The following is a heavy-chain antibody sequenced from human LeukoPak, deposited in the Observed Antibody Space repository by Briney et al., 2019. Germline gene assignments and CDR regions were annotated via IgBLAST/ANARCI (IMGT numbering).Heavy chain of an antibody. V-gene: IGHV4-34*01. Sequence: SETLSLTCAVYGGSFSGYYWSWIRQPPGKGLEWSGEINHSGSTNYNPSLQSRVTISVDTSKNQFSLKLSSVTAADTAVYYCARHRYYDYVWGSYPYYYYMDVWGKGTTVTVSS. D-gene: IGHD3-16*02. J-gene: IGHJ6*03. CDR3: ARHRYYDYVWGSYPYYYYMDV. CDR2: INHSGST. CDR1: GGSFSGYY.